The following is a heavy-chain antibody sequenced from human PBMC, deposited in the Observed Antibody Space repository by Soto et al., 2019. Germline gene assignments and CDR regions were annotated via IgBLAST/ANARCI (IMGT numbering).Heavy chain of an antibody. Sequence: VQLVESGGGLGKPGGSLRLSCAASGFVFSDYYMTWIRQAPGKALEWVSDISSGGAVSNFADSVRGRFTISRDNTNNSLYLQMNNLRAEDTAIYYCARRLTGRTTGDWFDPWGQGTLVTVSS. D-gene: IGHD1-1*01. CDR2: ISSGGAVS. V-gene: IGHV3-11*01. CDR3: ARRLTGRTTGDWFDP. CDR1: GFVFSDYY. J-gene: IGHJ5*02.